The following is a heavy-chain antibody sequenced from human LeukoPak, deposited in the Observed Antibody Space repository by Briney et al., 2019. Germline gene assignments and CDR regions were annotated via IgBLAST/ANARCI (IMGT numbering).Heavy chain of an antibody. J-gene: IGHJ4*02. CDR3: ARDIGIRGVITADY. CDR1: EYTFTGYY. CDR2: INPNSGGT. Sequence: ASAKVSCKASEYTFTGYYMHWVRQAPGQGLEWMGWINPNSGGTNYAQKFQGRVTMTRDTSISTAYMELSRLGSDDTAVYYCARDIGIRGVITADYWGQGTLVTVSS. D-gene: IGHD3-10*01. V-gene: IGHV1-2*02.